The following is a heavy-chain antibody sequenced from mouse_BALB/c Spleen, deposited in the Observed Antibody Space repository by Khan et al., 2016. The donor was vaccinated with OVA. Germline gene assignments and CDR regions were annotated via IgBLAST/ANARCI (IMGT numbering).Heavy chain of an antibody. CDR3: ARSTYRYAFAY. V-gene: IGHV3-8*02. J-gene: IGHJ3*01. CDR2: ILYSGSI. CDR1: GDSITSGY. Sequence: VQLKESGPSLVKPSQTLSLTCSVTGDSITSGYWCWIRKFPGNKLEYMGYILYSGSIYYNPPLKSRISITRHTSQHQSYLQLNSVTTEDKAAYYCARSTYRYAFAYWGQGTLVTVSA. D-gene: IGHD2-14*01.